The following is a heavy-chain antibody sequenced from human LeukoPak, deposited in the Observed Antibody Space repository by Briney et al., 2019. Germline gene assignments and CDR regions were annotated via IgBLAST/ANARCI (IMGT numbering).Heavy chain of an antibody. V-gene: IGHV3-30*02. J-gene: IGHJ6*04. CDR1: GFTFSSYG. Sequence: HPGGSLRLSCAASGFTFSSYGMHWVRQAPGKGLEWVAFMRYDGSNTYYVDSVKGRFTISRDNAKNSLYLQMNSLRAEDTAVYYCAELGITMIGGVWGKGTTVTISS. D-gene: IGHD3-10*02. CDR2: MRYDGSNT. CDR3: AELGITMIGGV.